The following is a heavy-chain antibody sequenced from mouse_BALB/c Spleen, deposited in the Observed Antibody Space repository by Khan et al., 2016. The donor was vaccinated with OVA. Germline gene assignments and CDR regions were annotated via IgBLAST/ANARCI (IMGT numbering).Heavy chain of an antibody. CDR3: TRRGLFCIFVY. Sequence: QIQLVQSGAELANPGASVKMSCKASGYTFTSYWMHWVKQRPGQGLEWIGYINPSTGYTEYNQKFKDKATLTTDKSSSTAYMQLSSLTSEDSAVYYCTRRGLFCIFVYWGQGTLVTVSA. J-gene: IGHJ3*01. CDR2: INPSTGYT. V-gene: IGHV1-7*01. CDR1: GYTFTSYW.